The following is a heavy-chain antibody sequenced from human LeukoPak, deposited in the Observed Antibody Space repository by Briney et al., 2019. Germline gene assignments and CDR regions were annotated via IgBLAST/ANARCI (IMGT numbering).Heavy chain of an antibody. V-gene: IGHV3-15*07. CDR1: GFTFSNAW. CDR3: TTRNGDGYNRDAFDI. CDR2: IKSKTDGGTT. Sequence: PGGSLRLSCAASGFTFSNAWMNWVRQAPGKGLEWVGRIKSKTDGGTTDYAAPVKGRFTISRDDSKNTLYLQMNSLKTEDTAVYYCTTRNGDGYNRDAFDIWGQGTMVTVSS. J-gene: IGHJ3*02. D-gene: IGHD5-24*01.